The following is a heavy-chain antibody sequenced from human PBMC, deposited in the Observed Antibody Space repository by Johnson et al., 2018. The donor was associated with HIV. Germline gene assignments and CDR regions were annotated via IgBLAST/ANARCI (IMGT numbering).Heavy chain of an antibody. D-gene: IGHD6-19*01. CDR2: IRYDGSNK. CDR1: GFTFSSYA. J-gene: IGHJ3*01. V-gene: IGHV3-30*02. Sequence: QVQLVESGGGVVQPGRSLRLSCAASGFTFSSYAMHWVRQAPGKGLEWVAVIRYDGSNKYYADSVKGRFTISRDNSKNTLYLQMNSLRAEDTAIYYCAKDDNLGVWYSDAFDVWGQGTVVTVSS. CDR3: AKDDNLGVWYSDAFDV.